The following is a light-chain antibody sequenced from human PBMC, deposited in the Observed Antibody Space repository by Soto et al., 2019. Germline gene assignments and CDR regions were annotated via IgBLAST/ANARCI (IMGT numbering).Light chain of an antibody. CDR2: DAS. V-gene: IGKV3-11*01. CDR1: QSVSSY. J-gene: IGKJ1*01. CDR3: QQYNSYSRRT. Sequence: EIVLTQSPATLSLSPGERATLSCRASQSVSSYLAWYQQKPGQAPRLLIYDASNRATGIPARFSGSGSGTEFTLTISSLQPDDFATYYCQQYNSYSRRTFGQGTKVDIK.